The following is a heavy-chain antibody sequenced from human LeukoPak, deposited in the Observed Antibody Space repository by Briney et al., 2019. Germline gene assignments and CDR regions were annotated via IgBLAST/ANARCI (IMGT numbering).Heavy chain of an antibody. Sequence: PGGSLRLSCAASGFTFSDYYMSWIRQAPGKGLEWVSYISSSGSTIYYADSVKGRFTISRDNAKNSLYLQMNSLRAEDTAVYYCARDPRGIGYFDWLLPYFDYWGQGTLVTVSS. CDR3: ARDPRGIGYFDWLLPYFDY. V-gene: IGHV3-11*01. CDR1: GFTFSDYY. D-gene: IGHD3-9*01. J-gene: IGHJ4*02. CDR2: ISSSGSTI.